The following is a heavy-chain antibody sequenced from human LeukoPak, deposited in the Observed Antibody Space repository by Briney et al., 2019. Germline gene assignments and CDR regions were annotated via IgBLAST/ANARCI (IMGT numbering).Heavy chain of an antibody. CDR3: TLQAYYDSLFDY. CDR1: GFTFGDYA. D-gene: IGHD3-22*01. Sequence: GGSLRLSCTASGFTFGDYAMSWVRQAPGKGLEWVGFIRSKAYGGTTEYAASVKGRFTTSRDDSKSIAYLQMNSLKTEDTAVYYCTLQAYYDSLFDYWGQGTLVTVSS. CDR2: IRSKAYGGTT. V-gene: IGHV3-49*04. J-gene: IGHJ4*02.